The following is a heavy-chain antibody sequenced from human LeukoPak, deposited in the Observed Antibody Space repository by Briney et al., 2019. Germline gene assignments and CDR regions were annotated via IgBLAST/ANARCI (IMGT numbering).Heavy chain of an antibody. D-gene: IGHD4-17*01. CDR2: IYHSGST. V-gene: IGHV4-4*02. CDR1: GCSISSCNW. CDR3: ARATLTGYGEPLLHFDY. J-gene: IGHJ4*02. Sequence: PSETLSLTCAVSGCSISSCNWRNWVRPPPGKGLGWIGDIYHSGSTNYNPSLKGRVTISVDKSKNQFSLYLSSVTAADAAVYYCARATLTGYGEPLLHFDYWGQGTLVTVSS.